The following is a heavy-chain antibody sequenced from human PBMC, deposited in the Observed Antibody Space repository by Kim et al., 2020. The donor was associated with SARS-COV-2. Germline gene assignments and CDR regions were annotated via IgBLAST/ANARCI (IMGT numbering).Heavy chain of an antibody. CDR3: ARHHEGWSREPTGRNWFDP. CDR2: IYPGDSDT. Sequence: GESLKISCKGSGYSFTSYWIGWVRQMPGKGLEWMGIIYPGDSDTRYSPSFQGQVTISADKSISTAYLQWSSLKASDTAMYYCARHHEGWSREPTGRNWFDPWGQGTLVTVSS. CDR1: GYSFTSYW. D-gene: IGHD3-10*01. J-gene: IGHJ5*02. V-gene: IGHV5-51*01.